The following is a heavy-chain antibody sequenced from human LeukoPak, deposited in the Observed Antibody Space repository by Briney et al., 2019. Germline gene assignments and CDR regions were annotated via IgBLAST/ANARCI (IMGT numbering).Heavy chain of an antibody. V-gene: IGHV4-34*01. Sequence: PSETLSLTCAVYGGSFSGYYWSWIRQPPGKGLEWIGEINHSGSTNYNPSLKSRGTISVDTSKNQFSLNLSSVTAPDTAVYYCARLTKNDSGSFRFGKKKRGYMDVWGKGTTVTISS. CDR2: INHSGST. CDR1: GGSFSGYY. D-gene: IGHD3-10*01. CDR3: ARLTKNDSGSFRFGKKKRGYMDV. J-gene: IGHJ6*03.